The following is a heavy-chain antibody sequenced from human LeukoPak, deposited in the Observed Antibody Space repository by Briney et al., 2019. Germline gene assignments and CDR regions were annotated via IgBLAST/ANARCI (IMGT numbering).Heavy chain of an antibody. V-gene: IGHV3-48*03. J-gene: IGHJ4*02. D-gene: IGHD4-17*01. CDR2: ISSSGGPI. CDR1: GFTLSSYA. Sequence: GGSLRLSCVASGFTLSSYAMSWVRQAPGKGLEWVSYISSSGGPIFYADSVKGRFTISRDNAKNSLFLQMSSLRAEDTAVYYCAREVPTGTSFDYWAQGTLVTVSS. CDR3: AREVPTGTSFDY.